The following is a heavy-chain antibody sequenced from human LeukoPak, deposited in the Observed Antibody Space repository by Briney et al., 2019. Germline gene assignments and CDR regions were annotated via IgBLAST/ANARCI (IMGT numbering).Heavy chain of an antibody. CDR2: ISTYSGNTDGNT. J-gene: IGHJ4*02. D-gene: IGHD3-22*01. CDR1: GYTFTNYG. CDR3: ARGYYYDSSGYRH. Sequence: EASVKVSCKASGYTFTNYGITWVRQAPGQGLEWMGWISTYSGNTDGNTKYAQKLQGRVTMTTDTSTSTAYVELRSLRSDDTAVYYCARGYYYDSSGYRHWGQGTLVTVYS. V-gene: IGHV1-18*01.